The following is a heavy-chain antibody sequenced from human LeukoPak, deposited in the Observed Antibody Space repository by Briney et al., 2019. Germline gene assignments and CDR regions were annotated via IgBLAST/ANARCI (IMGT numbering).Heavy chain of an antibody. D-gene: IGHD2-2*01. CDR1: GYTLTELS. Sequence: GASVKVSCTVSGYTLTELSIHWVRQAPGKGLEWMGGFDPEDGETIYAQKFQGRVTMTEDTSTDTAYMELSSLRSEDTAVYYCSTDLVGSSTVPWGQGTLVTVSS. CDR2: FDPEDGET. J-gene: IGHJ5*02. V-gene: IGHV1-24*01. CDR3: STDLVGSSTVP.